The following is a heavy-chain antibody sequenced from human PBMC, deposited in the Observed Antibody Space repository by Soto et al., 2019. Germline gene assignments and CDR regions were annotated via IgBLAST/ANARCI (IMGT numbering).Heavy chain of an antibody. D-gene: IGHD2-8*02. Sequence: ASVKVSCKASGYNFSDYYIHWVRQAPGQGLEWLGWVSPKSGGTNYAQKFKGRVTMTRDTSSNTVYMDLSGLKSDDTAVFYCAREISGGGTLNWFDYWGHGTLVTVSS. J-gene: IGHJ5*01. CDR2: VSPKSGGT. CDR3: AREISGGGTLNWFDY. CDR1: GYNFSDYY. V-gene: IGHV1-2*02.